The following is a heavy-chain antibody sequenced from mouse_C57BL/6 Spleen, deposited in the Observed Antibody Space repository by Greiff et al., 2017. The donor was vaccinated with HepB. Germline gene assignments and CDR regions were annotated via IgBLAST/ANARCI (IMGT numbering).Heavy chain of an antibody. CDR3: ARGGYDGTTGAY. V-gene: IGHV1-18*01. CDR2: INPNNGGT. CDR1: GYTFTDYN. Sequence: EVQLQQSGPELVKPGASVKIPCKASGYTFTDYNMDWVKQSHGKSLEWIGEINPNNGGTIYNQKFKGKATLTVDKSSSTAYMELRSLTSEDTAVYYCARGGYDGTTGAYWGQGTLVTVSA. J-gene: IGHJ3*01. D-gene: IGHD2-3*01.